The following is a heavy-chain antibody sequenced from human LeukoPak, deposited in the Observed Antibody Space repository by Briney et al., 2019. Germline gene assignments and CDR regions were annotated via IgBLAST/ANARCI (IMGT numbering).Heavy chain of an antibody. Sequence: GGSLRLSCAASGFTFSSYGMHWVRQAPGKGLEWVAFIRYDGSNKYYADSAKGRFTISRDNSKNTPYLQMNSLRAEDTAVYYCAKDAPYYYDSSGYGGAFDIWGQGTMVTVSS. D-gene: IGHD3-22*01. CDR3: AKDAPYYYDSSGYGGAFDI. J-gene: IGHJ3*02. CDR2: IRYDGSNK. V-gene: IGHV3-30*02. CDR1: GFTFSSYG.